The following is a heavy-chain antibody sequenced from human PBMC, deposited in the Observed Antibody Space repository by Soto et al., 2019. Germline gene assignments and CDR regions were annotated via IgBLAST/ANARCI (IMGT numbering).Heavy chain of an antibody. CDR3: ARTEDYYDSSGYYQIDY. V-gene: IGHV1-18*01. Sequence: QVQLVQSGAEVKKPGASVKVSCKASGYTFTSYGISWVRQAPGQGLEWMGWVSAYNGNTNYAQKLQGRVTMTTDTSTSTAYMELRSLRSDDTAVYYCARTEDYYDSSGYYQIDYWGQGTLVTVSS. CDR1: GYTFTSYG. J-gene: IGHJ4*02. D-gene: IGHD3-22*01. CDR2: VSAYNGNT.